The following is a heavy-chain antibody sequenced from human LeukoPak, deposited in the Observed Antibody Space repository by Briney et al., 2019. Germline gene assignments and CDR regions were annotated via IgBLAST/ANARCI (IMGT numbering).Heavy chain of an antibody. CDR1: GFTFSSYG. Sequence: PGGSLRLSCAASGFTFSSYGMHWVRQAPGKGLEWVAFIRYDGSNKYYADSVKGRFTISRDNSKNTLYLQMNSLRAEDTAVYYCAKDGLAEGFSSGWYEGYYFDYWGQGTLVTVSS. CDR2: IRYDGSNK. CDR3: AKDGLAEGFSSGWYEGYYFDY. V-gene: IGHV3-30*02. D-gene: IGHD6-19*01. J-gene: IGHJ4*02.